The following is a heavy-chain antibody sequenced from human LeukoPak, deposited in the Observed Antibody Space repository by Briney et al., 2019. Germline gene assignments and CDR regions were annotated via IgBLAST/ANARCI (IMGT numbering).Heavy chain of an antibody. J-gene: IGHJ4*02. V-gene: IGHV3-30*04. CDR1: GFTFSSYA. D-gene: IGHD6-19*01. CDR3: AQWLVRSGLDY. Sequence: GGSLRLSCAASGFTFSSYAMHWVRQAPGKGLEWVAVISYDGSNKYYADSVKGRFTISRDNSKNTLYLQMNSLRAEDTAVYYCAQWLVRSGLDYWGQGTLVTVSS. CDR2: ISYDGSNK.